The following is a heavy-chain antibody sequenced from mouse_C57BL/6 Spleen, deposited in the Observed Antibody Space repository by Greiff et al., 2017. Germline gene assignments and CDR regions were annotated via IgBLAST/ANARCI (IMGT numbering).Heavy chain of an antibody. CDR1: GFSLTSYG. CDR3: AKRGTTVVATDWDFDV. Sequence: QVQLKESGPGLVQPSQSLSITCTVSGFSLTSYGVHWVRQSPGKGLEWLGVIWRGGSTDYNAAFMSRLSITKDNSKSQVFFKMNSLQADDTAIYYVAKRGTTVVATDWDFDVWGTGTTVTVSS. J-gene: IGHJ1*03. V-gene: IGHV2-5*01. CDR2: IWRGGST. D-gene: IGHD1-1*01.